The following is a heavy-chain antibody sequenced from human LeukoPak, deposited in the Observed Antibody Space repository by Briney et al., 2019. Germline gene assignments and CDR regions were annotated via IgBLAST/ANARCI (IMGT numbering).Heavy chain of an antibody. V-gene: IGHV1-18*01. CDR1: GYTFTSYG. CDR2: ISAYNGNT. Sequence: GASVKVSCKASGYTFTSYGISWVRQAPGQGLEWMGWISAYNGNTNYAQKLQGRVTMTTDTSTSTAYMELRSLRSDDTAVYYCARDPFIVVVPAVMNYYGMDVWGQGTTVTVSS. CDR3: ARDPFIVVVPAVMNYYGMDV. D-gene: IGHD2-2*01. J-gene: IGHJ6*02.